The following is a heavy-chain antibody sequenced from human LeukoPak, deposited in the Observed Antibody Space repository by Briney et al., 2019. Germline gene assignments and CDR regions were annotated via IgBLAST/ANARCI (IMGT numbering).Heavy chain of an antibody. D-gene: IGHD2-15*01. J-gene: IGHJ4*02. CDR3: AKAPVTTCSGAYCYPFDY. CDR2: ISGSGGST. CDR1: GFTFSSYA. Sequence: GGSLRLSCAASGFTFSSYAMRWVRQAPGKGLEWVSGISGSGGSTYYADSVKGRFTISRDNSKNTLYLQMNSLRAEDTAVYYCAKAPVTTCSGAYCYPFDYWGQGTLVTVSS. V-gene: IGHV3-23*01.